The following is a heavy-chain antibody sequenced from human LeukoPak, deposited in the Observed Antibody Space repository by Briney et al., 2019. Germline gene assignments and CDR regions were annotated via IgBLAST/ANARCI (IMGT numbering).Heavy chain of an antibody. Sequence: GGSLRLSCAASGFTFSTYSMHWVRQAPGKGLEWVGRIKSKTDGGTTDYAAPVKGRFTISRDDSKNTLYLQMNSLKTEDTAVYYCTTSYYDFWSGYYNYMDVWGKGTTVTVSS. CDR3: TTSYYDFWSGYYNYMDV. J-gene: IGHJ6*03. D-gene: IGHD3-3*01. CDR2: IKSKTDGGTT. CDR1: GFTFSTYS. V-gene: IGHV3-15*01.